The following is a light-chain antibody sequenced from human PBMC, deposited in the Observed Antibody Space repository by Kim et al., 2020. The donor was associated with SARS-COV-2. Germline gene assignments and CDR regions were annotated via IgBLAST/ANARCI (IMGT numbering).Light chain of an antibody. CDR1: KLGDKY. V-gene: IGLV3-1*01. Sequence: SYELTQPPSVSVSPGQTASITCSGDKLGDKYACWYQQKPGQSPILIMYQDNKRPSGIPERFSGSNSGNRATLTISGTQAMDEADYYCQAWDSGTMVFGGGTQLTVL. CDR3: QAWDSGTMV. CDR2: QDN. J-gene: IGLJ2*01.